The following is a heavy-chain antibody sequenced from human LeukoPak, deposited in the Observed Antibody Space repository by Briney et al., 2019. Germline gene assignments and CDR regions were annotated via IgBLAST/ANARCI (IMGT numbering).Heavy chain of an antibody. D-gene: IGHD3-10*01. Sequence: PGGPLRLSCAASGFTFDDYAMHWVRQAPGKGLEWVSGISWNSGSIGYADSVKGRFTISRDNARNSLYLQMNSLRAEDTALYYCATGSLVRGVYWGQGTLVTVSS. J-gene: IGHJ4*02. CDR1: GFTFDDYA. CDR2: ISWNSGSI. V-gene: IGHV3-9*01. CDR3: ATGSLVRGVY.